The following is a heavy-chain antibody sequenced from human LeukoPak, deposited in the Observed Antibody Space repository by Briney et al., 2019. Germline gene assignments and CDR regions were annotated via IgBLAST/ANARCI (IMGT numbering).Heavy chain of an antibody. CDR3: ARVIDYGDYVENAFDI. V-gene: IGHV4-59*01. CDR2: IYYSGST. D-gene: IGHD4-17*01. Sequence: SETLSLTCTVSGGSISSYYWGWIRQPPGKGLEWIGYIYYSGSTNYNPSLKSRVTISVDTSKNQFSLKLSSVTAADTAVYYCARVIDYGDYVENAFDIWGQGTMATVSS. J-gene: IGHJ3*02. CDR1: GGSISSYY.